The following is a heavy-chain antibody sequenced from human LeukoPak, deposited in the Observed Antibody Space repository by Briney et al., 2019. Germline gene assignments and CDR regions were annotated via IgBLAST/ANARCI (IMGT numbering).Heavy chain of an antibody. D-gene: IGHD2/OR15-2a*01. CDR2: IYYSGST. V-gene: IGHV4-59*01. CDR1: GGSISTYY. CDR3: AGIPFFYYYYMDV. J-gene: IGHJ6*03. Sequence: PSETLSLTCTVSGGSISTYYWSWIRQPPGKGLEWIGYIYYSGSTNYNPSLKSRITISVDTSKNQFSLKLSSVTAADTAVYYCAGIPFFYYYYMDVWGKGTTVTVSS.